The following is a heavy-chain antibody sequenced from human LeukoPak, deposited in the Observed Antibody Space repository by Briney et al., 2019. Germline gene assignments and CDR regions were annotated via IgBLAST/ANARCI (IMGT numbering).Heavy chain of an antibody. D-gene: IGHD6-13*01. V-gene: IGHV1-69*13. CDR3: ARDRIAAAVTPLDP. CDR2: IIPIFGTA. CDR1: GGTFSSYA. Sequence: SVKVSCKASGGTFSSYAISWVRQAPGQGLEWMGGIIPIFGTANYAQKFQGRVTITADESTSAAYMELSSLRSEDTAVYYCARDRIAAAVTPLDPWGQGTLVTVSS. J-gene: IGHJ5*02.